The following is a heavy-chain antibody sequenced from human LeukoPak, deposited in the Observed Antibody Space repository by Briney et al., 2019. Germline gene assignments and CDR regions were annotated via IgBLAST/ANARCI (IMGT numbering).Heavy chain of an antibody. V-gene: IGHV3-30*18. D-gene: IGHD6-19*01. J-gene: IGHJ4*02. CDR1: GFTFSSYG. Sequence: GGSLRLSCAASGFTFSSYGMHWVRQAPGKGLEWVAVISYDGSNKYYADSVKGRFTISRDNSKNTLYLQMNSLGAEDTAVYYCAKDPPQYSSGWYALDYWGQGTLVTVSS. CDR3: AKDPPQYSSGWYALDY. CDR2: ISYDGSNK.